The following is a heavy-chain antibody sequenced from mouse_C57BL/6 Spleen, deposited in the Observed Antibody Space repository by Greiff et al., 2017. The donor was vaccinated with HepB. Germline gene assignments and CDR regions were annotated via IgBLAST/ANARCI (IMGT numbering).Heavy chain of an antibody. V-gene: IGHV14-4*01. J-gene: IGHJ1*03. Sequence: VQLQQSGAELVRPGASVKLSCTASGFNIKDDYMHWVKQRPEQGLEWIGWIDPENGDTEYASKFQGKATITADTSSNTAYLQLSSLTSEDTAVYYCTTPFTGRYFDVWGTGTTVTVSS. CDR2: IDPENGDT. CDR1: GFNIKDDY. D-gene: IGHD4-1*01. CDR3: TTPFTGRYFDV.